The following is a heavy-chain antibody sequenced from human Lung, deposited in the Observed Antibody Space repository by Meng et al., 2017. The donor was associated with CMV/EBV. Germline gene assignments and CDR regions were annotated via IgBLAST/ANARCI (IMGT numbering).Heavy chain of an antibody. D-gene: IGHD5-18*01. Sequence: SVXVSXXASGYTFTSYYMHWVRQAPGQGLEWMGIINPSGGGTSYAQKFQGRVTMTRDTSTSTVYMELSSLRSEDTAVYYCARDRERGYSYGIIDYWGQGTXVTVSS. CDR2: INPSGGGT. CDR1: GYTFTSYY. J-gene: IGHJ4*02. V-gene: IGHV1-46*01. CDR3: ARDRERGYSYGIIDY.